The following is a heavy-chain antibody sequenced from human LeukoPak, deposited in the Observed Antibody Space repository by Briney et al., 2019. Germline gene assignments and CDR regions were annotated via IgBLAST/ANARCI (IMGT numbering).Heavy chain of an antibody. CDR1: GFTFSISA. CDR3: AKVLLPHYYDSSGYHTGYYFDY. J-gene: IGHJ4*02. CDR2: ISDSGGST. V-gene: IGHV3-23*01. Sequence: GGSLRLSCAASGFTFSISAMSWVRQAPGKGLEWVSGISDSGGSTFYADSVKGRFTISRDNSKNILYLQMNSLRADDTAVYYCAKVLLPHYYDSSGYHTGYYFDYWGQGTLVTVSS. D-gene: IGHD3-22*01.